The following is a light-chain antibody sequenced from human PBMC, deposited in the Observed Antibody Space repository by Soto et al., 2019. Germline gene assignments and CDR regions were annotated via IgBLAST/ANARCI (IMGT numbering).Light chain of an antibody. CDR2: SAS. CDR1: QSVASSY. J-gene: IGKJ1*01. V-gene: IGKV3-20*01. Sequence: EVVLTQSPGTLSLSPGERVTLSCRASQSVASSYLAWYQQKPGRAPRLLFYSASSRATGIPDRFSGSGSGTDFTLTISRLEPEDFAVYYCQHYITSLTTFGQGTKVEVK. CDR3: QHYITSLTT.